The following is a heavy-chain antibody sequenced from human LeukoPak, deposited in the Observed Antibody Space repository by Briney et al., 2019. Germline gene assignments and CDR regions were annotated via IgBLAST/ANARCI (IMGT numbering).Heavy chain of an antibody. D-gene: IGHD1-20*01. J-gene: IGHJ3*02. CDR2: MYPNSGNT. CDR1: GYTFTGYY. V-gene: IGHV1-8*02. Sequence: ASVKVSCKASGYTFTGYYMHWVRQATGQGLEWMGWMYPNSGNTGYAQKFQGRVTMTRNTSISTAYMELSSLRSEDTAVYYCARGNWNDGAFDIWGQGTMVTVSS. CDR3: ARGNWNDGAFDI.